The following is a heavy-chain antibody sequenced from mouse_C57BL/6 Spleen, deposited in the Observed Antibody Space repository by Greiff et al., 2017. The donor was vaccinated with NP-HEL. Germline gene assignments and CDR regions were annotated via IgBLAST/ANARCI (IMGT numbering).Heavy chain of an antibody. CDR1: GFTFSSYA. CDR3: AREGGPFAY. J-gene: IGHJ3*01. V-gene: IGHV5-4*01. Sequence: EVQRVESGGGLVKPGGSLKLSCAASGFTFSSYAMSWVRQTPEKRLEWVATISDGGSYTYYPDNVQGRFTISRDNAKNNLYLQMSHLKSEDTAMYYCAREGGPFAYWGQGTLVTVSA. CDR2: ISDGGSYT.